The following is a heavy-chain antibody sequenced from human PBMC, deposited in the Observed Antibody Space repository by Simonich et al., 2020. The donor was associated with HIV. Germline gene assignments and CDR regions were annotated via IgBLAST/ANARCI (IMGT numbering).Heavy chain of an antibody. D-gene: IGHD3-22*01. V-gene: IGHV4-59*08. CDR1: GGSISNYY. J-gene: IGHJ3*02. Sequence: QVQLQESGPGLVKPSETLSLTCSVSGGSISNYYWSWIRQPPGKGLEWIGYIYYSGSTNYNPSRKIRVTISVDTSKNQFSLKLSSVTAADTALYYCARRNWDDSSGYYRDAFDIWGQGTMVTVSS. CDR3: ARRNWDDSSGYYRDAFDI. CDR2: IYYSGST.